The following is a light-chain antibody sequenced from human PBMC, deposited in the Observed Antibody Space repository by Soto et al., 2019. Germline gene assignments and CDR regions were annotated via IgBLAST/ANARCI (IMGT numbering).Light chain of an antibody. Sequence: TVLTHSPGTLSLSPGERATLSCRASQSVSSSSLAWYQQRPGQAPRLLIYGTSSRATGIPDRFSGSGSGTDFTLTISRLEPEDFAVYYCQQYGSSPPLSFGGGTKVDIK. V-gene: IGKV3-20*01. CDR3: QQYGSSPPLS. J-gene: IGKJ4*01. CDR2: GTS. CDR1: QSVSSSS.